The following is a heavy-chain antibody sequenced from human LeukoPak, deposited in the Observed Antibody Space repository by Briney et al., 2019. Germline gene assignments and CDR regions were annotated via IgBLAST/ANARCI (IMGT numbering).Heavy chain of an antibody. CDR2: INPNSGGT. Sequence: GASVKVSCKASGYTFTRYYMHWVRQAPAQGLEWVGWINPNSGGTNYAQKFQGRVTMTRDTSISTAYMELSRLRSDDTAVYYCATQLSIAAAGTLDYYYYYGMDVWGQGTTVTVSS. CDR1: GYTFTRYY. V-gene: IGHV1-2*02. J-gene: IGHJ6*02. CDR3: ATQLSIAAAGTLDYYYYYGMDV. D-gene: IGHD6-13*01.